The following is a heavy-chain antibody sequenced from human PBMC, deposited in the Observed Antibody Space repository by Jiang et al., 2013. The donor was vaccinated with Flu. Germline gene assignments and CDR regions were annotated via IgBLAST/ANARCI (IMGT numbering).Heavy chain of an antibody. D-gene: IGHD1-1*01. Sequence: SYAMNWVRQAPGQGLEWMGWINTNTGNPTYAQGFTGRFVFSLDTSVSTAYLQISSLKAEDTAVYYCARDFGLVGLERVDYWYFDLWGRGTLVTVSS. CDR1: SYA. CDR3: ARDFGLVGLERVDYWYFDL. V-gene: IGHV7-4-1*02. CDR2: INTNTGNP. J-gene: IGHJ2*01.